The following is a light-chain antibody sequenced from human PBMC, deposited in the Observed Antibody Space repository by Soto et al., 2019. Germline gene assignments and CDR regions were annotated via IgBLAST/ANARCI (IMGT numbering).Light chain of an antibody. J-gene: IGLJ2*01. Sequence: QSALTQPASVSGSPGQSITISCTGTSSDVGGYNYVSWYQHHPGKAPKLMIYDVRNRPSGVSNRFSGSKSGNTASLTIYGLPAEDEADYYCSSYTSSTTRRLFGGGTKLTVL. V-gene: IGLV2-14*03. CDR2: DVR. CDR3: SSYTSSTTRRL. CDR1: SSDVGGYNY.